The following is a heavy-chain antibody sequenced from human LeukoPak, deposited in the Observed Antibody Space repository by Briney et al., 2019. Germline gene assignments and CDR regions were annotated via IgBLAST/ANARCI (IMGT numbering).Heavy chain of an antibody. V-gene: IGHV1-24*01. Sequence: ASVKVSCKVFGYTLTELSMHWVRQAPGKGLEWMGGFDPEDGETIYAQKFQGRVTMTEDTSTDTAYMELSSLRSEDTAMYYCATSPSGAFDIWGQGTMVTVSS. CDR3: ATSPSGAFDI. CDR1: GYTLTELS. CDR2: FDPEDGET. D-gene: IGHD6-25*01. J-gene: IGHJ3*02.